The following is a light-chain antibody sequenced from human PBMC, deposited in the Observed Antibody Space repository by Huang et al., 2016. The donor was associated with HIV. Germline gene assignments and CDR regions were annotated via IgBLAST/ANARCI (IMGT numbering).Light chain of an antibody. CDR2: GTS. CDR3: QQYGSSAFT. CDR1: QSVTNNF. V-gene: IGKV3-20*01. Sequence: EVVLTQSPGTLSLSPGERATLSCRASQSVTNNFFAWYKQKPGQAPRLLIYGTSSRAAGSPDRIRGSVSGTDFTLTISRLEPEDSAVYYCQQYGSSAFTFGQGTKLEIK. J-gene: IGKJ2*01.